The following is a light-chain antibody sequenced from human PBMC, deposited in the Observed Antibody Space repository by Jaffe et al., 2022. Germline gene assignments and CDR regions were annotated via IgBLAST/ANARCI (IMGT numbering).Light chain of an antibody. CDR3: QQYGISPAWT. CDR1: QSVHSDY. J-gene: IGKJ1*01. V-gene: IGKV3-20*01. Sequence: EIVLTQSPGTLSLSPGERAILSCRASQSVHSDYLAWYQQKPGQAPRLLIYGASTRATGIPDRFSGSGSGTDFTLIISRLEPEDFAVYYCQQYGISPAWTFGQGTKVEIK. CDR2: GAS.